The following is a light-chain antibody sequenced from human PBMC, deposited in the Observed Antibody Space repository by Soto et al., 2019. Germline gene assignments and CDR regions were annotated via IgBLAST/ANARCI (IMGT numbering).Light chain of an antibody. Sequence: DIVMTQSPDSLAVSLGERATINCKSSQSIFYSSNNKNYLAWYQQKAGQPPKLLISWASTRDSGVPDRFSGSGSGTDFTLTISSLQAEDVAFYYCQQYYSTPDTFGQGTKLEIK. CDR1: QSIFYSSNNKNY. CDR2: WAS. J-gene: IGKJ2*01. CDR3: QQYYSTPDT. V-gene: IGKV4-1*01.